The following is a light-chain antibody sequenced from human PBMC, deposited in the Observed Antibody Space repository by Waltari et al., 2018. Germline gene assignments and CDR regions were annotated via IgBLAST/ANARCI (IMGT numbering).Light chain of an antibody. J-gene: IGKJ1*01. CDR2: GAS. CDR1: ESVSSN. Sequence: EIVMTQSPATLSVSLGEIATLSCRASESVSSNLAWYQQKPGQAPRLLIYGASARATGIPARFSGSGSGTEFTLTISSLQSEDFAVYYCQQYNNLPGTFGQGTKVEIK. V-gene: IGKV3-15*01. CDR3: QQYNNLPGT.